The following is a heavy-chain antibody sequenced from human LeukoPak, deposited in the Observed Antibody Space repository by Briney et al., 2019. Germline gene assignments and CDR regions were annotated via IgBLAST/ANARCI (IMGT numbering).Heavy chain of an antibody. J-gene: IGHJ5*02. CDR1: GGSFSGYY. D-gene: IGHD2-15*01. CDR3: ARDRVTGYCSGGSCYRFDP. Sequence: PSETPSLTCAVYGGSFSGYYWSWIRQPPGKGLEWIGEINHSGSTNYNPSLKSRVTISVDTSKNQFSLKLSSVTAADTAVYYCARDRVTGYCSGGSCYRFDPWGQGTLVTVSS. V-gene: IGHV4-34*01. CDR2: INHSGST.